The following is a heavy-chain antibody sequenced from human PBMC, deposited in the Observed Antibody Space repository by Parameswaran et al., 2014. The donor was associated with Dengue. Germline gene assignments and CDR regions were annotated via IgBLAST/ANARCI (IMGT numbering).Heavy chain of an antibody. CDR3: ARDLEGYSSGLPPFDI. V-gene: IGHV7-4-1*02. D-gene: IGHD6-19*01. J-gene: IGHJ3*02. Sequence: WVRQAPGQGLEWMGWINTNTGNPTYAQGFTGRFVFSLDTSVSTAYLQISSLKAEDTAVYYCARDLEGYSSGLPPFDIWGQGTMVTVSS. CDR2: INTNTGNP.